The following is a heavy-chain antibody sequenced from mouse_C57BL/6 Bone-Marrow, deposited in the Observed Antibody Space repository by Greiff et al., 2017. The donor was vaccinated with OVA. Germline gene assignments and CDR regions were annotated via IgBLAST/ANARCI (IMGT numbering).Heavy chain of an antibody. V-gene: IGHV5-4*03. CDR3: ARVITTVGYFDV. J-gene: IGHJ1*03. CDR2: ISDGGSYT. D-gene: IGHD1-1*01. CDR1: GFTFSSYA. Sequence: EVNVVESGGGLVKPGGSLKLSCAASGFTFSSYAMSWVRQTPEKRLEWVATISDGGSYTYYPDNVKGRFTISRDNAKNNLYLQMSHLKSEDTAMYYCARVITTVGYFDVWGTGTTVTVSS.